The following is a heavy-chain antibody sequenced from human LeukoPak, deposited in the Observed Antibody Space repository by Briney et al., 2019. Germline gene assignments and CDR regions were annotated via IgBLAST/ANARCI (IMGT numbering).Heavy chain of an antibody. V-gene: IGHV3-23*01. CDR1: GFIFSSYT. Sequence: GGSLRLSCASSGFIFSSYTMSWVRQALGKGLQWVSAVSGGGGSTLCADSVKGRFTISRDNSQNTLSLQMNSLRADDRAVYYSAKVAMMTFEGPIAEGYFQHWGQGTLVTVSS. D-gene: IGHD3-16*01. J-gene: IGHJ1*01. CDR2: VSGGGGST. CDR3: AKVAMMTFEGPIAEGYFQH.